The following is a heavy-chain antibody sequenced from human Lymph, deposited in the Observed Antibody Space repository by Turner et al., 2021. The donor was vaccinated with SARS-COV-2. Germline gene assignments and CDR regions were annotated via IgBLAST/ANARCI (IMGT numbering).Heavy chain of an antibody. CDR2: IRGSGGST. Sequence: EVQLLESGGGLVQPGGSLRLSCAASGFTFNNYAMSWVRQAQGKGLEWVSTIRGSGGSTYYADSVKGRFIISRDNAKNTLYLQMNSLRAEDTAVYYCANLYPTVSWEFPYGMDVWGQGTTVTVSS. CDR1: GFTFNNYA. CDR3: ANLYPTVSWEFPYGMDV. V-gene: IGHV3-23*01. D-gene: IGHD3-16*01. J-gene: IGHJ6*02.